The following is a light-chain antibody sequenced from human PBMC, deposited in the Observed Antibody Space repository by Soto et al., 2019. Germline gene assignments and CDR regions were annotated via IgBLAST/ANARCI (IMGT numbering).Light chain of an antibody. J-gene: IGKJ5*01. Sequence: EIVLTQSPGTLSLSPGERATLSCRASQSVNSDYLAWYQQKPGQAPRLLIYGASSRATGLPDRFSGSGSGTDFTLTISRLEPEDFAVYYCQQCGRSLPVTFGQGTRLEIK. CDR2: GAS. CDR3: QQCGRSLPVT. V-gene: IGKV3-20*01. CDR1: QSVNSDY.